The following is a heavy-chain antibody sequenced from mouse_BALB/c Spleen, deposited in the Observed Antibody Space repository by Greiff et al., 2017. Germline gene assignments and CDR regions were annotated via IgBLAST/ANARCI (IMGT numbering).Heavy chain of an antibody. CDR1: GYTFSSYW. V-gene: IGHV1-9*01. CDR2: ILPGSGST. J-gene: IGHJ2*01. CDR3: ARDYYRYDAGNYFDY. Sequence: QVQLQQSGAELMKPGASVKISCKATGYTFSSYWIEWVKQRPGHGLEWIGEILPGSGSTNYNEKFKGKATFTADTSSNTAYMQLSSLTSEDSAVYYCARDYYRYDAGNYFDYWGQGTTLTVSS. D-gene: IGHD2-14*01.